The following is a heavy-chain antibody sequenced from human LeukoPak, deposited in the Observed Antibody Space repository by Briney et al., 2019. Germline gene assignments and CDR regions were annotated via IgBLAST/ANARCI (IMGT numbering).Heavy chain of an antibody. CDR2: IIPIFTSP. D-gene: IGHD5-18*01. V-gene: IGHV1-69*13. CDR1: GGTFSNFG. CDR3: ARGAVMVTLATHFDY. J-gene: IGHJ4*02. Sequence: SVKVSCKASGGTFSNFGINWVRLAPGQGLEWMGGIIPIFTSPNYAQKFQGRVTITADESTSTAYMELSSLRSEDTAVYYCARGAVMVTLATHFDYWGQGTLVTVSS.